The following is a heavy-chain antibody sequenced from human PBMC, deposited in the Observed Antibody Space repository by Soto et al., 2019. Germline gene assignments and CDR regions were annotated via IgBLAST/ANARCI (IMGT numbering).Heavy chain of an antibody. CDR1: GASVSSGRYY. J-gene: IGHJ5*02. Sequence: QVQLQESCPGLVKPSETLSVTCTVSGASVSSGRYYWSWIRQPPGKGLGWIGYFYYTGRRSPNYISSLKSRVTISVDTHKNQFSLIRTSVTAADTAVYFCARHLATYYDKNVHYYDNWFDPWGQGTLVTVSS. CDR3: ARHLATYYDKNVHYYDNWFDP. CDR2: FYYTGRRSP. D-gene: IGHD3-22*01. V-gene: IGHV4-61*01.